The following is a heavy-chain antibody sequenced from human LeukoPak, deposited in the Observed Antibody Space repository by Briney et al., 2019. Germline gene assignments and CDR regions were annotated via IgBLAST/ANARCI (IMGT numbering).Heavy chain of an antibody. CDR3: ARVGGQYYYDSSGYYYFDF. D-gene: IGHD3-22*01. V-gene: IGHV1-18*01. J-gene: IGHJ4*02. CDR2: ISAYNGNT. CDR1: GYTCTSYG. Sequence: ASVKVSCKASGYTCTSYGISWVRQAPGQGLEWMGWISAYNGNTNYAQKLQGRVTMTTDTSTSTAYMELRSLRSDDTAVYYCARVGGQYYYDSSGYYYFDFWGQGTLVTVSS.